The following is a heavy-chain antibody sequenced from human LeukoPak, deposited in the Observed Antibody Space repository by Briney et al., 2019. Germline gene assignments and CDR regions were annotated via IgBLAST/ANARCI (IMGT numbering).Heavy chain of an antibody. CDR2: IYYSGNS. Sequence: SQTLSLTCTVSGGSISSGDYYWTWIRQPPGKGLEWIGYIYYSGNSYSNPSLKSRLILSVDTPKNQFSLKLSSVTAADTAVYYCARGLGSSWYGDWGQGTLVTVSS. CDR1: GGSISSGDYY. J-gene: IGHJ4*02. V-gene: IGHV4-30-4*01. CDR3: ARGLGSSWYGD. D-gene: IGHD6-13*01.